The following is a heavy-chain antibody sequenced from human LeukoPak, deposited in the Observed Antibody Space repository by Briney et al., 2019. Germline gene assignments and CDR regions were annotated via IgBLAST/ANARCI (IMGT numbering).Heavy chain of an antibody. CDR2: IYTSGST. J-gene: IGHJ4*02. CDR1: GGSISSYY. CDR3: ARDGYDYVWGSYLPGDY. D-gene: IGHD3-16*02. V-gene: IGHV4-4*07. Sequence: SETLSLTCTVSGGSISSYYWSWIRQPAGKGLEWIGRIYTSGSTNYNPSLKSRVTISVDTSKNQFSLKLSSVTAADTAVYYCARDGYDYVWGSYLPGDYWGQGTLVTVSS.